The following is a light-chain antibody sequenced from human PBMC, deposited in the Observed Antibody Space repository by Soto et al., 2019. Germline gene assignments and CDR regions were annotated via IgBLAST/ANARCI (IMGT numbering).Light chain of an antibody. V-gene: IGKV3-15*01. CDR3: QQYNNWPPWT. CDR1: QSVTSN. Sequence: EIVMTQSPATLSVSPGERATVSCRASQSVTSNLAWYQQTPGQAPRLLIYGASTRATGIPARFSGSGSGTEFTLTISSLQSEDFAVYYCQQYNNWPPWTFGQGTKVEVK. CDR2: GAS. J-gene: IGKJ1*01.